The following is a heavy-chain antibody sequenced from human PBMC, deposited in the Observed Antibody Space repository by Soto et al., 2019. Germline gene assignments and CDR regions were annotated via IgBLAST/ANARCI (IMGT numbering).Heavy chain of an antibody. CDR2: VRNRVNSYGT. CDR3: ARFYKAGAISFEY. CDR1: GFTFSDHY. Sequence: EVQLVESGGGLVQPGGSLRLSCAASGFTFSDHYMHWVRQAPGKGLEWVGRVRNRVNSYGTQYAASVRGRFTISRDDSKNSLYLQMDSLKTEDTVIYYCARFYKAGAISFEYWGQGTLVTVSS. V-gene: IGHV3-72*01. D-gene: IGHD3-10*01. J-gene: IGHJ4*02.